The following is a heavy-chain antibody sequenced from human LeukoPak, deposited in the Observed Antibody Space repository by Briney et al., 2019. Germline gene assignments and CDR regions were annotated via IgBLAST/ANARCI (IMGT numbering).Heavy chain of an antibody. CDR1: GFTFSGYA. V-gene: IGHV3-23*01. J-gene: IGHJ4*02. Sequence: PGGSLRLSCAASGFTFSGYAMTWVRQAPGKGLEWVSAISGSTTYYTDSVKGRFTISRDSSKDTLYLQMNSLRAEDTAVYYCARRPRIAASGTYFFDSWGQGTLVTVSS. CDR2: ISGSTT. D-gene: IGHD6-13*01. CDR3: ARRPRIAASGTYFFDS.